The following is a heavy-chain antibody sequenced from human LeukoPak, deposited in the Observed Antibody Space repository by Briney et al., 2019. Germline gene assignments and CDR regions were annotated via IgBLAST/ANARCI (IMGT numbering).Heavy chain of an antibody. CDR2: IYSGGFT. CDR3: ANKFYDFWSGLGY. Sequence: SGGSLRLSCAASGFNITSNYMNWVRQAPGKGLEWVAIIYSGGFTYYRDSVKGRFTIYRDNSKNTVYLQMNSLRAEDTAVYYCANKFYDFWSGLGYWGQGTLVTVSS. J-gene: IGHJ4*02. V-gene: IGHV3-66*01. D-gene: IGHD3-3*01. CDR1: GFNITSNY.